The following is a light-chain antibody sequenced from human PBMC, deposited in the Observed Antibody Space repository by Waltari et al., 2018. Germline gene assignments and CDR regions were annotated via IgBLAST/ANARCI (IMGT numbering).Light chain of an antibody. Sequence: DIQVTQSPSSLSASVGDRVTITCRASQSINSNLNWYQQKPGKAPKLLIYGASSLQSGVPSRFSGSGSGIDFTLTISSLHPEDFATYYCQQNYSPPSITFGQGTRLENK. J-gene: IGKJ5*01. CDR2: GAS. V-gene: IGKV1-39*01. CDR3: QQNYSPPSIT. CDR1: QSINSN.